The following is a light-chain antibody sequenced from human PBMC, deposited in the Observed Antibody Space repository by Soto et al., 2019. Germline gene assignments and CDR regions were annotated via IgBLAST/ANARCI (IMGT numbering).Light chain of an antibody. V-gene: IGLV2-11*01. CDR3: CSYAGAFIYV. CDR2: DVS. CDR1: SSDVGGYSY. J-gene: IGLJ1*01. Sequence: QSALTQPRSVSGSPGHSVTISCTGTSSDVGGYSYVSWYQQHPGKAPKLLISDVSKRPSGVPDRFSGSKFGNTASLTISGLQAEDEADYYCCSYAGAFIYVFGSGTKSPS.